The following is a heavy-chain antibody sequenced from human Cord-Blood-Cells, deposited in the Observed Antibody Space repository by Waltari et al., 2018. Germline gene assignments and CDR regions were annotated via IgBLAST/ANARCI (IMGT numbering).Heavy chain of an antibody. D-gene: IGHD6-6*01. CDR1: GYPLTELS. CDR2: FDPEDGET. J-gene: IGHJ5*02. Sequence: QVQLVQSGAEVKKPGASVKVSCKVSGYPLTELSMHWVRQAPGNGLEWMGGFDPEDGETIYAQKFQGRVTMTEDTSTDTAYMELSSLRSEDTAVYYCATVSSSSQYNWFDPWGQGTLVTVSS. CDR3: ATVSSSSQYNWFDP. V-gene: IGHV1-24*01.